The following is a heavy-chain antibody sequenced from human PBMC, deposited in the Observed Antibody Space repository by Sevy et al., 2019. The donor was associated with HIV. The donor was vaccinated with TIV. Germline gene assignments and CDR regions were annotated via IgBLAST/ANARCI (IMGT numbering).Heavy chain of an antibody. Sequence: GGSLRLSCAASGFTFSSYWMYWVRQAPGKGLEWVANIKQDGSEKYYVDSVKGRFTISRDNAKNSLYLQMNSLRAEDTAVYYCARDRIAAAGTEWFDPWGQGTLVTVSS. J-gene: IGHJ5*02. CDR1: GFTFSSYW. CDR2: IKQDGSEK. D-gene: IGHD6-13*01. V-gene: IGHV3-7*01. CDR3: ARDRIAAAGTEWFDP.